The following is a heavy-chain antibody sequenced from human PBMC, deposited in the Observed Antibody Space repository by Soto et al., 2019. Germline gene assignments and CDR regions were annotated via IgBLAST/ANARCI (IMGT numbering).Heavy chain of an antibody. Sequence: SETLSLTCTVSGGSISSSSYYWGWIRQPPGKGLEWIGSIYYSGSTYYNPSLKSRVTISVDTSKNQFSLKLSSVTAADTAVYYCASPSEQPMRGPLGYFDYWGQGTLVTVSS. CDR1: GGSISSSSYY. J-gene: IGHJ4*02. CDR3: ASPSEQPMRGPLGYFDY. CDR2: IYYSGST. D-gene: IGHD2-2*01. V-gene: IGHV4-39*01.